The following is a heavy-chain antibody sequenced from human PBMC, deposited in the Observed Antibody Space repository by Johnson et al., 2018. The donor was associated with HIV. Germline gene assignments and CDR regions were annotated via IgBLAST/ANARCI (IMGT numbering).Heavy chain of an antibody. CDR3: TTYSIIHAFDI. CDR2: IKSKTDGGTT. CDR1: GFTFSNAW. Sequence: EVQLVESGGGVVQPGRSLRLSCAASGFTFSNAWMSWVRQAPGKGLEWVGRIKSKTDGGTTDYAAPVKGRFTISRDDSKNTLYLQMNSLKTEDTAVYYCTTYSIIHAFDIWGQGTMVTVSS. D-gene: IGHD6-13*01. V-gene: IGHV3-15*01. J-gene: IGHJ3*02.